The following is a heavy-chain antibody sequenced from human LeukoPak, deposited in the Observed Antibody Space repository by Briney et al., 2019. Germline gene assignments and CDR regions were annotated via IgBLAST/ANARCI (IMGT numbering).Heavy chain of an antibody. J-gene: IGHJ5*02. CDR1: GYTFTGYY. CDR2: INPNSGGT. V-gene: IGHV1-2*02. Sequence: ASVKVSCKASGYTFTGYYMHWVRQAPGQGLEWMGWINPNSGGTNYAQKFQGRVTMTRDTSISTAFMELSRLRSDDTAVYYCARDVAFCSSTSCYPTWFDPWGQGTLVTVSS. D-gene: IGHD2-2*01. CDR3: ARDVAFCSSTSCYPTWFDP.